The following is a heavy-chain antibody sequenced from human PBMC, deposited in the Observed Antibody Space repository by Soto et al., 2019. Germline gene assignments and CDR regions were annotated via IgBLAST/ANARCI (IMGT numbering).Heavy chain of an antibody. J-gene: IGHJ4*02. CDR3: ARDPKTSGGQNWAFNYFDS. CDR1: GFSFSISP. D-gene: IGHD7-27*01. CDR2: ISYDGTNK. V-gene: IGHV3-30-3*01. Sequence: PGGSLRLACAASGFSFSISPMHWVRQAPGKGPEWVALISYDGTNKFYADSVKGRFTISRDNSKSTLYLQVDSQRPEDAAVYYCARDPKTSGGQNWAFNYFDSWGQGTLVTVSS.